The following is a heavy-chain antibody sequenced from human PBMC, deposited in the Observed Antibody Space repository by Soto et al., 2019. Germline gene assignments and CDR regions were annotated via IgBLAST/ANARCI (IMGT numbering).Heavy chain of an antibody. J-gene: IGHJ5*02. CDR1: GFTFGDSY. V-gene: IGHV3-11*06. CDR3: VRGGGGGLFDP. CDR2: ISPGSRYP. D-gene: IGHD2-15*01. Sequence: GGSLRLSCAGSGFTFGDSYRSWIRQAPGKGLEWLSYISPGSRYPAYADSVKGRFTISRDNAKRSLYLQMMSLTAEDTAIYYCVRGGGGGLFDPWGQGTMVTVSS.